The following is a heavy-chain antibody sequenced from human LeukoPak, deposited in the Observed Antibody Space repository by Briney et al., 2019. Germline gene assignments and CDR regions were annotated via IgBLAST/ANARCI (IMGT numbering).Heavy chain of an antibody. CDR2: ILSTVTT. Sequence: GGSLRLSCAASGFPFSASAKTWVRQAPGQGLEWVSHILSTVTTYYADSMRGRFTISRDNSKNTLYLLMTSLRADDTAVYYCATVKYDYGDPVGWFDPWGQGTLVTVSS. J-gene: IGHJ5*02. CDR1: GFPFSASA. V-gene: IGHV3-23*01. CDR3: ATVKYDYGDPVGWFDP. D-gene: IGHD4-17*01.